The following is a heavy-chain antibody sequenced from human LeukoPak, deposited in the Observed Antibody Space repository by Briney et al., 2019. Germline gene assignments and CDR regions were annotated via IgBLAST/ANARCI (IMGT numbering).Heavy chain of an antibody. CDR1: GGSISSYY. Sequence: SETLSLTCTVSGGSISSYYWSWIRQPPGKGLEWIGRIYPSGTTHYNPSLKSRVTMSVDTSKNQFSLKLTSVTAADTAVYYCADDYGDWGQGTLVTVSS. CDR3: ADDYGD. J-gene: IGHJ4*02. V-gene: IGHV4-4*07. CDR2: IYPSGTT. D-gene: IGHD4-17*01.